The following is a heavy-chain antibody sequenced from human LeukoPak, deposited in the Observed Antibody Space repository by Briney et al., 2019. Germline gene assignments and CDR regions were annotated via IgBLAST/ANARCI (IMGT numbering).Heavy chain of an antibody. CDR2: IYHSGST. D-gene: IGHD4-17*01. V-gene: IGHV4-38-2*02. CDR1: GYSISSGSY. J-gene: IGHJ6*03. Sequence: SETLSLTCTVSGYSISSGSYWGWIRQPPGKGLEWIANIYHSGSTYYTPSLKSRVTISVDKSKNQFSLKLSSVTAADTAVYYCARQQYGDYKLWDYYYYMDVWGKGTTVTISS. CDR3: ARQQYGDYKLWDYYYYMDV.